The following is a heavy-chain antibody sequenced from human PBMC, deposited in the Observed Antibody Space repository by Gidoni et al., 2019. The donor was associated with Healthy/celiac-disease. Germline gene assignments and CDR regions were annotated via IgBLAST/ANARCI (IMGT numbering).Heavy chain of an antibody. CDR3: ARGRRFTSNFWY. V-gene: IGHV4-34*01. CDR2: INHSGST. Sequence: QVQLQQWGAGLLKPSETLSLTCAVYGGSFSGYYWSWIRQPPGKGLEWIGEINHSGSTNYNPSLKSRVTISVDTSKNQFSLKLSSVTAADTAVYYCARGRRFTSNFWYWGQGTLVTVSS. J-gene: IGHJ4*02. D-gene: IGHD3-3*01. CDR1: GGSFSGYY.